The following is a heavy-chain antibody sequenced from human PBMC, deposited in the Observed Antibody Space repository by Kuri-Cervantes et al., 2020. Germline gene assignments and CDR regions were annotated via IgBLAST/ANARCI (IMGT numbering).Heavy chain of an antibody. Sequence: GSLRLSCAVYGGSFSGYYWSWIRQPPGKGLEWIGEINHSGSTNYNPSLKSRVTISVDTSKNQFSLKLSSVTAADTAVYYCGKSGGSRYVDYFDYWGQGTLVTVSS. CDR1: GGSFSGYY. D-gene: IGHD2-15*01. CDR3: GKSGGSRYVDYFDY. V-gene: IGHV4-34*01. J-gene: IGHJ4*02. CDR2: INHSGST.